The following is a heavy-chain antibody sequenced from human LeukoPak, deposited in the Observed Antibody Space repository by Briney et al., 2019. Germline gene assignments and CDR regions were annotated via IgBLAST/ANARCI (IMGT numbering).Heavy chain of an antibody. Sequence: GSLRLSCAASGFTFSSYAMSWVRQAPGKGLEWVSAISGSGGSTYYADSVKGRFTISRDNSKNTLYLQMNSLRAEDTAVYYCAKFCSGGSCYSYFQHWGQGTLVTVSS. V-gene: IGHV3-23*01. J-gene: IGHJ1*01. CDR1: GFTFSSYA. D-gene: IGHD2-15*01. CDR2: ISGSGGST. CDR3: AKFCSGGSCYSYFQH.